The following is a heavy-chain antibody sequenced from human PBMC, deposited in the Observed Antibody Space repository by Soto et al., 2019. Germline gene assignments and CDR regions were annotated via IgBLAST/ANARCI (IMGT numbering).Heavy chain of an antibody. CDR1: VGSMSNYY. V-gene: IGHV4-59*12. CDR3: ASWTCDFWSGKLEV. J-gene: IGHJ6*02. Sequence: SETLSLTCTVSVGSMSNYYWSLIRQPPGKGLEWIGYIYYIGSTNYNPSLKSRVTISVDTSKNQFSLKLSSVTAADTAVYYCASWTCDFWSGKLEVWGQGTTVTVSS. CDR2: IYYIGST. D-gene: IGHD3-3*01.